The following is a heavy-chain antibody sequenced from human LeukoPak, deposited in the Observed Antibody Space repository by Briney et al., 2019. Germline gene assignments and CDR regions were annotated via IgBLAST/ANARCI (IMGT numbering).Heavy chain of an antibody. D-gene: IGHD4-17*01. J-gene: IGHJ4*02. V-gene: IGHV3-30*02. CDR1: GFTFSNYG. CDR2: TLYDGSTK. CDR3: AKRDLTTEFDY. Sequence: GGSLRLSCAASGFTFSNYGMHWVRQAPGKGLEWVALTLYDGSTKFYADSVKGRFTISRDNSKNTVSLEMNSLRTEDTAVYYCAKRDLTTEFDYWGQGILVTVSS.